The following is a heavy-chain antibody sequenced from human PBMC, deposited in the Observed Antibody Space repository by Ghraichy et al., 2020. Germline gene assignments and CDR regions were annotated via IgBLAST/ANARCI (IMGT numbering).Heavy chain of an antibody. Sequence: GGSLRLSCVGSGFTFSSYSMNWVRQSPGKGLEWVSYITSSSRTIFYADSVKGRFTISRDNAQNSLYLQMNSLRDEDTAEYYCARGSTVVRFYYYYGMDVWGQGTTVTVSS. CDR1: GFTFSSYS. CDR3: ARGSTVVRFYYYYGMDV. D-gene: IGHD4-23*01. V-gene: IGHV3-48*02. CDR2: ITSSSRTI. J-gene: IGHJ6*02.